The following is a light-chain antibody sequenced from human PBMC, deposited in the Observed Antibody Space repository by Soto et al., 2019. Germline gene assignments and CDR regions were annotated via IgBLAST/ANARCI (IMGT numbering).Light chain of an antibody. CDR2: DAC. Sequence: EIVMTQSPATLSLSPGERATLSCRASQSVSSYLAWYQHRPGQAPRLLIYDACDRATGIPARFSGCGSGTDFTLTISSLEPEDFAVYYCQQRSNWPITFGQGTRLEIK. J-gene: IGKJ5*01. CDR3: QQRSNWPIT. CDR1: QSVSSY. V-gene: IGKV3-11*01.